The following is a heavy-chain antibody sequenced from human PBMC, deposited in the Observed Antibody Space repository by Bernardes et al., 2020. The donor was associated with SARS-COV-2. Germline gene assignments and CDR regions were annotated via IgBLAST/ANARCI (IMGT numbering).Heavy chain of an antibody. CDR2: IYWVDAK. J-gene: IGHJ5*02. V-gene: IGHV2-5*02. CDR3: AQRRKGHSKPLNGFGP. CDR1: WFSLSTSGVG. Sequence: SGATLLKPPQTLTLTCTFSWFSLSTSGVGVCWIRQPPGKALEWLALIYWVDAKRYSPSLKSRLTITKDTSKNQVFLTMTNMDPEDTARYYCAQRRKGHSKPLNGFGPWGQGKRVTVSS.